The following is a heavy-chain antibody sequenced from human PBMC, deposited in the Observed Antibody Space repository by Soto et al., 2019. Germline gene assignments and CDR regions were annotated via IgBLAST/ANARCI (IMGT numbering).Heavy chain of an antibody. V-gene: IGHV4-59*01. CDR3: ARDLWGYCGTDCYPLDV. D-gene: IGHD2-21*02. CDR1: GGSISSYY. Sequence: QVQLQESGPGLVKPSETLSLTCTVSGGSISSYYWSWIRQPPGKGLEWIGYMYNTGSTVYNPSLKSRVTISVDTSKTQFSLKLNAVTAADTAVYYCARDLWGYCGTDCYPLDVW. CDR2: MYNTGST. J-gene: IGHJ6*01.